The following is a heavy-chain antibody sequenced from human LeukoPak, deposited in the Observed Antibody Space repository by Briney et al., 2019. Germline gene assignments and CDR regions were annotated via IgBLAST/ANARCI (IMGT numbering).Heavy chain of an antibody. Sequence: SETLSLTCTVSGGSISSYYWSWVRQPPGKGVGWVGYIYYSGSTNYNPSLKSRVTISVDTSKNQFSLKLSSVTAADTAVYYCARSIAVQGGGSTFDYWGPGTLVTVSS. D-gene: IGHD6-19*01. CDR3: ARSIAVQGGGSTFDY. CDR2: IYYSGST. J-gene: IGHJ4*02. CDR1: GGSISSYY. V-gene: IGHV4-59*01.